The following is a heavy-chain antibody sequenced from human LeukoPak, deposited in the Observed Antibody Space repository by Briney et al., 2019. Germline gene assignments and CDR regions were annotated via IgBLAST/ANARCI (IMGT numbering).Heavy chain of an antibody. J-gene: IGHJ4*02. CDR3: ARVESMGDYFDS. CDR2: IYYSGTT. D-gene: IGHD3-16*01. V-gene: IGHV4-30-4*01. CDR1: GGSISSGDYY. Sequence: SQTLSLTCTVSGGSISSGDYYWSWIRQPPGKGLEWIGYIYYSGTTYNNPSLKSRVTISVDTSKNQFSLKLSSVTAADTTVYYCARVESMGDYFDSWGQGTLVTVSS.